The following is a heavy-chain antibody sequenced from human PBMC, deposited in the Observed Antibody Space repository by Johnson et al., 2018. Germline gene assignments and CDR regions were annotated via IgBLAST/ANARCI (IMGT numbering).Heavy chain of an antibody. CDR2: IFHSGST. CDR3: ARSADFRSVYYEGYHYYYYGLDV. CDR1: GGSINDYS. D-gene: IGHD3-3*01. J-gene: IGHJ6*02. V-gene: IGHV4-59*01. Sequence: QVQLQESGPGLVKXSETLSLXCTVSGGSINDYSWNWIRQAPGKGLEWIGNIFHSGSTNYNPSLKSRVTISVDMSKKQFSLRLTSVTAAETAGYYCARSADFRSVYYEGYHYYYYGLDVWGQGTTVTVSS.